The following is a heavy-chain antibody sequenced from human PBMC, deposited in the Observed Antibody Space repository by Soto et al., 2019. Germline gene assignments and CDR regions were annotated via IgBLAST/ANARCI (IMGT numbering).Heavy chain of an antibody. CDR2: ISSSSSYI. CDR1: GFTFSSYS. D-gene: IGHD3-22*01. J-gene: IGHJ4*02. CDR3: ARDVLYESSGYYNY. Sequence: EVQLVESGGGLVKPGGSLRLSCAASGFTFSSYSMNWVRQAPGKGLEWVSSISSSSSYIYYAASVKGRFTISRDNAKNSLYLQMNSLRAEDTAVYYCARDVLYESSGYYNYWGQGTLVTVSS. V-gene: IGHV3-21*01.